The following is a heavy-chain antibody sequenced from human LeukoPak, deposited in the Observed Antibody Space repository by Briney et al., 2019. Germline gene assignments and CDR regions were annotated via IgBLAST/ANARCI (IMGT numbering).Heavy chain of an antibody. CDR3: ARGPTCTNGVCYGVLAFDI. CDR2: IYYSGST. J-gene: IGHJ3*02. Sequence: SETLSLTCTVSGGSISSSSYYWGWIRQPPGKGLEWIGSIYYSGSTYYNPSLKSRVTISVDTSKNQFSLQLNSVTPEDTAVYYCARGPTCTNGVCYGVLAFDIWGQGTMVTVSS. CDR1: GGSISSSSYY. V-gene: IGHV4-39*01. D-gene: IGHD2-8*01.